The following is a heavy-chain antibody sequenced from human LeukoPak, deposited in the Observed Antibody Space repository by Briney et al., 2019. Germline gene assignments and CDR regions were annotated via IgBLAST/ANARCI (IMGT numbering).Heavy chain of an antibody. CDR1: GASITTYS. J-gene: IGHJ5*02. CDR2: FSLGGSGTT. Sequence: SETLTLTCIVSGASITTYSWNWLRQSPGKGLEWIGYFSLGGSGTTSYTSSLKSRVTISRDTSKNQLSLKLTSVTAADTAVYYCARWDDSAWAFGTWGPGTLVTVSS. CDR3: ARWDDSAWAFGT. V-gene: IGHV4-59*08. D-gene: IGHD6-19*01.